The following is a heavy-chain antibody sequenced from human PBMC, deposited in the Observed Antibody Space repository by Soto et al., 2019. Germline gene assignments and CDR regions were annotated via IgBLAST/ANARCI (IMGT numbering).Heavy chain of an antibody. Sequence: PSETLSLTCAVYGGSFSDYYWSWIRQPPGKGLEWIGEINHSGRTNYNPSLKSRVTISVDTSKNQFSLNLNSVTAADTAVYYCAREWLRYCDYWSQGILVTVSS. CDR3: AREWLRYCDY. V-gene: IGHV4-34*01. D-gene: IGHD5-12*01. CDR1: GGSFSDYY. J-gene: IGHJ4*02. CDR2: INHSGRT.